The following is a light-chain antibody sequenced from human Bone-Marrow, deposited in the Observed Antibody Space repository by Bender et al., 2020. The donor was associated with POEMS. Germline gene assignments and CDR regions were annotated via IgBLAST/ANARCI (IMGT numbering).Light chain of an antibody. CDR1: SNDVGNYNY. J-gene: IGLJ1*01. V-gene: IGLV2-11*01. CDR3: CSYADGDTYV. Sequence: QSALTQPPSVAGSPGQSVTISCTGTSNDVGNYNYVSWYQQQSGRAPKLVIYDVTKRPSGVPDRFSGSKSGYTASLTISGLQADDEADYYCCSYADGDTYVFGSGTKVTVL. CDR2: DVT.